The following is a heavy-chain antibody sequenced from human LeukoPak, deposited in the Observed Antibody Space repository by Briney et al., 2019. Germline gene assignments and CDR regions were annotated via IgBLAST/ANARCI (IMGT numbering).Heavy chain of an antibody. D-gene: IGHD3-9*01. Sequence: ASVKVSCKASGYTFTSYGISWVRQVPGQGLEWMGWISAYNGNTNYAQKLQGRVTMTTDTSTSTAYMELRSLRSDDTAVYYCARSILTGYYPGGYYFDYWGQGTLVTVSS. CDR1: GYTFTSYG. CDR2: ISAYNGNT. V-gene: IGHV1-18*04. CDR3: ARSILTGYYPGGYYFDY. J-gene: IGHJ4*02.